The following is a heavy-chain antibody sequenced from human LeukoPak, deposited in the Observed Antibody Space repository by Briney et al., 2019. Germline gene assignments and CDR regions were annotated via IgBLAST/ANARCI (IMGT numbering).Heavy chain of an antibody. CDR2: ISWDGGST. CDR3: ARDSYVRGSSYPLYYYYMDV. V-gene: IGHV3-43D*03. J-gene: IGHJ6*03. D-gene: IGHD3-10*02. Sequence: GGSLRLPCAASGFTFDDYAMHWVRQAPGKGLEWISLISWDGGSTYYADSLKGRFTISRDNSKNSLYLQMNSLRAGDTALYYCARDSYVRGSSYPLYYYYMDVWGKGTTVTVSS. CDR1: GFTFDDYA.